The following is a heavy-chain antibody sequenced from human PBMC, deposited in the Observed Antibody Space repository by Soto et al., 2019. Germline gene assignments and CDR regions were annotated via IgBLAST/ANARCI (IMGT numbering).Heavy chain of an antibody. D-gene: IGHD3-10*01. J-gene: IGHJ6*02. CDR1: GASISTNNW. Sequence: PSETLSLTCAVSGASISTNNWWTWVRQPPGKGLEWNGEIYHSGSTYYNPSLKSRVTISVDTSKNQFSLKLSSVTAADTAVYYCARAQVNRLLWFGELIPTNYYYYGMDVWGQGTTVTVSS. CDR3: ARAQVNRLLWFGELIPTNYYYYGMDV. CDR2: IYHSGST. V-gene: IGHV4-4*02.